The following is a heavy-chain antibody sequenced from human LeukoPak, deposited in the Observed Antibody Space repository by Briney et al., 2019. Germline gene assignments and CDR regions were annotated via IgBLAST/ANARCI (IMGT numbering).Heavy chain of an antibody. CDR3: ARVTTYYDFWSGYSGSGFDY. V-gene: IGHV4-30-4*01. CDR2: MYDSGST. CDR1: GGSISSGDYY. Sequence: SETLSLTCTVSGGSISSGDYYWGWIRQPPGKGMEWIGYMYDSGSTYYNPSLKSRVTISVDTSKNQFSLKLSSVTAADTAVYYCARVTTYYDFWSGYSGSGFDYWGQGTLVTVSS. D-gene: IGHD3-3*01. J-gene: IGHJ4*02.